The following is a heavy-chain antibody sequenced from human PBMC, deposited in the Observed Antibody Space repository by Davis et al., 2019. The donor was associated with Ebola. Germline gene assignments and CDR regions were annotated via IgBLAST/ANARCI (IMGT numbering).Heavy chain of an antibody. J-gene: IGHJ4*02. D-gene: IGHD2-21*01. Sequence: ASVKVSCKASGYTFTSYGISWVRQAPGQGLEWMGWIIAYNGNTNYAQKLQGRVTMTTDTSTSTAYMELRSLRSDDTAVYYCARDCGGDCYDYYFDYWGQGTLVTVSS. V-gene: IGHV1-18*01. CDR1: GYTFTSYG. CDR3: ARDCGGDCYDYYFDY. CDR2: IIAYNGNT.